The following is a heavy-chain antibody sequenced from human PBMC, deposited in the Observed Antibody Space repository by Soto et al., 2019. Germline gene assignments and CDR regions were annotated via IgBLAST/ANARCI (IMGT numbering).Heavy chain of an antibody. CDR2: LNAGNGDT. CDR1: GYTFINYA. D-gene: IGHD2-8*02. Sequence: QVQLEQSGAEVKKPGASVKVSCKASGYTFINYAMHWVRQAPGQRPEWMGWLNAGNGDTKYSQKLQGRVTITRDTSAGAAHGEVSSLTFEDTAVYYCAGGGVGGYAYFDSGGRGTRVTVSP. J-gene: IGHJ4*02. V-gene: IGHV1-3*01. CDR3: AGGGVGGYAYFDS.